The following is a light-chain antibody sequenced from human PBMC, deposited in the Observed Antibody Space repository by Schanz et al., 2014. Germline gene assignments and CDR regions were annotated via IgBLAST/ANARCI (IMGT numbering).Light chain of an antibody. J-gene: IGLJ2*01. V-gene: IGLV2-14*01. CDR1: SSDVGGYNY. Sequence: QSVLTQPASVSGSPGQSITISCTGTSSDVGGYNYVSWYQQHPGKAPKLMIYDVSNRPSGVSNRFSGSKSGNTASLTISGLQAEDESDYYCSSYEGSNNLVFGGGTKLTVL. CDR3: SSYEGSNNLV. CDR2: DVS.